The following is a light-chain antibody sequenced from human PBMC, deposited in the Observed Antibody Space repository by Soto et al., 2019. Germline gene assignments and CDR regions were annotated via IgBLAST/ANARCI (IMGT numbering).Light chain of an antibody. CDR2: GNS. Sequence: QSVLTQPPSVSGAPGQRVTISCTGSSSNIGAGYDVHWYQQRPGTAPKLLIYGNSNRPSGVPDRFSGSKSGTSASRAITGLQAEDEADYYCQSYDSSLSGYVFGTGTKLTVL. J-gene: IGLJ1*01. CDR3: QSYDSSLSGYV. V-gene: IGLV1-40*01. CDR1: SSNIGAGYD.